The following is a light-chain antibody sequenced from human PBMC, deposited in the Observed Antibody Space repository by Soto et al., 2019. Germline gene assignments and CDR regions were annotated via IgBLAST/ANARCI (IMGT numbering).Light chain of an antibody. CDR3: LLYYDGAHV. V-gene: IGLV7-43*01. J-gene: IGLJ1*01. Sequence: QAVVTQEPSLIVSPGGTVTLTCASSTGAITSDSSPSWFKQKPGQPPRALIYTISNKHSCTPARFSASLLGGKAALTLSDVQPDNNAAYFCLLYYDGAHVFGPWTKVTVL. CDR1: TGAITSDSS. CDR2: TIS.